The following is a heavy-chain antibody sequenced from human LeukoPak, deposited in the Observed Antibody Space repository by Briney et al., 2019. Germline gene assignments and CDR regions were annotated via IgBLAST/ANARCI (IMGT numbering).Heavy chain of an antibody. CDR1: GYTFTGYY. CDR2: INPNSGGT. CDR3: ARGCSSTSCFSMVDP. D-gene: IGHD2-2*01. J-gene: IGHJ5*02. V-gene: IGHV1-2*06. Sequence: ASVKVSCKASGYTFTGYYMHWVRQAPGQGLEWMGRINPNSGGTNYAQKFQGRVTITRNTSISTAYMELSSLRSEDTAVCYCARGCSSTSCFSMVDPWGQGTLVTVSS.